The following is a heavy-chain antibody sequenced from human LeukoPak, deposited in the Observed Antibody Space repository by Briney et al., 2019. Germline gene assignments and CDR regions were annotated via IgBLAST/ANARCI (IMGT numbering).Heavy chain of an antibody. V-gene: IGHV4-59*08. CDR2: IYYSGST. D-gene: IGHD6-13*01. CDR1: GGSISSYY. CDR3: ARPSVGGSSWPDAFDI. J-gene: IGHJ3*02. Sequence: PSETLSLTCTVSGGSISSYYWSWIRQPPGKGLEWIGYIYYSGSTNYNPSLKSRVTISVDTSKNQFSLKLSSVTAADTAVYYCARPSVGGSSWPDAFDIWGQGTMVTVSS.